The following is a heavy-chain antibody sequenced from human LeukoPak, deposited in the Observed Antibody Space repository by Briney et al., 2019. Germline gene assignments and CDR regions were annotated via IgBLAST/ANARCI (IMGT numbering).Heavy chain of an antibody. J-gene: IGHJ4*02. D-gene: IGHD6-13*01. V-gene: IGHV1-69*13. Sequence: ASVKVSCKASGGTFSSYAINWVRQAPGQGLEWMGGIIPIFGTANYAQKFQGRVTITADESTSTAYMELSRLRSEDTAVYYCARGGIAAAGSFDYWGQGTLVTVSS. CDR3: ARGGIAAAGSFDY. CDR2: IIPIFGTA. CDR1: GGTFSSYA.